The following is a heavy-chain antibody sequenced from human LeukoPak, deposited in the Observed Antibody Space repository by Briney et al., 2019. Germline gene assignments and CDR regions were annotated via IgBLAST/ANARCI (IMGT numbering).Heavy chain of an antibody. J-gene: IGHJ4*02. Sequence: GGSLRLSCAASGLTLSKTRMTWVRQAPGKGLEWVGRIKSKSDGATTDYTEPVKGRFTISRDDSKNTVYLQMNSLKTEDTAMYYCVGSFLGYWGQGTMVTVSS. CDR2: IKSKSDGATT. D-gene: IGHD3-10*01. CDR1: GLTLSKTR. CDR3: VGSFLGY. V-gene: IGHV3-15*01.